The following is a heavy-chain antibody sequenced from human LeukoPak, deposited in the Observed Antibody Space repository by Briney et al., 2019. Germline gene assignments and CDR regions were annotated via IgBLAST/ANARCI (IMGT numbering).Heavy chain of an antibody. CDR1: GYTFASHH. CDR2: INPSGGST. CDR3: GRVNCGGDCQSWYFDL. D-gene: IGHD2-21*02. V-gene: IGHV1-46*01. Sequence: ASVKVSCKASGYTFASHHMHWVRQAPGQGLEWMGIINPSGGSTTYAQKFQGRVTMNRDTSTSTVYMELSSLRSEDTAVYYCGRVNCGGDCQSWYFDLWGRGTLVTVSS. J-gene: IGHJ2*01.